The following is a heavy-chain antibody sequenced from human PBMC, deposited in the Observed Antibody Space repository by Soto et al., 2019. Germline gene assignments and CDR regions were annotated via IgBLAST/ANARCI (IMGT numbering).Heavy chain of an antibody. D-gene: IGHD2-2*01. J-gene: IGHJ4*02. V-gene: IGHV3-23*01. CDR1: GFTFSNYV. CDR3: AKDICSYTSCSSRGIDN. CDR2: LSGSGDNT. Sequence: EVHLMESGGGLVQPGGSLRLSCGASGFTFSNYVMNWVRQAPGKGLEWVSCLSGSGDNTYYADSVKGRFTISRDNSKNTFYLDMNSLRADDTALYYCAKDICSYTSCSSRGIDNWGQGTLVTVSS.